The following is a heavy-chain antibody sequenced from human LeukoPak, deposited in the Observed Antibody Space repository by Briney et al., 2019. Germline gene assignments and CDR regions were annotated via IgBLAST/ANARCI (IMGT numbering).Heavy chain of an antibody. V-gene: IGHV4-38-2*02. D-gene: IGHD3/OR15-3a*01. Sequence: SETLSLTCTVSGYSISSGYYWGWIRQSPGKGLEWIGNIYRRGSTHYNPSLKSRVTISMDTSKNQFSLKLSSVTAADTAVYYCARGGLRPDVWGKGTTVTVSS. CDR1: GYSISSGYY. J-gene: IGHJ6*04. CDR3: ARGGLRPDV. CDR2: IYRRGST.